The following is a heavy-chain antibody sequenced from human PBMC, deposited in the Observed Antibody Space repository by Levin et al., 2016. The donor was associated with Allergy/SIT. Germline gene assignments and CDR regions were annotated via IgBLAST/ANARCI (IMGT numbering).Heavy chain of an antibody. Sequence: VRQMPGKGLEWMGRIDPSDSYTNYSPSFQGHVTISADKSISTAYLQWSSLKASDTAMYYCASGAAVAGTLFDYWGQGTLVTVSS. D-gene: IGHD6-19*01. J-gene: IGHJ4*02. V-gene: IGHV5-10-1*01. CDR2: IDPSDSYT. CDR3: ASGAAVAGTLFDY.